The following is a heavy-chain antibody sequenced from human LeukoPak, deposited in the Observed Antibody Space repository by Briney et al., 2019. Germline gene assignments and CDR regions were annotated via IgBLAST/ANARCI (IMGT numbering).Heavy chain of an antibody. J-gene: IGHJ4*02. Sequence: GGSLRLSCAASGFTFSSYSMNWVRQAPGKGLEWVSFISSSSSTIYYADSVKGRFTISRDNAKNSLYLQMNSLRAEDTAVYYCASLGLYGDYPFDYWGQGTLVTVSS. V-gene: IGHV3-48*04. CDR3: ASLGLYGDYPFDY. CDR1: GFTFSSYS. CDR2: ISSSSSTI. D-gene: IGHD4-17*01.